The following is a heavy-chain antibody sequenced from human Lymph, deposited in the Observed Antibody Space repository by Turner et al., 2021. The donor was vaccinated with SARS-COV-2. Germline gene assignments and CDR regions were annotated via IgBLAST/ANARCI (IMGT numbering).Heavy chain of an antibody. J-gene: IGHJ4*02. CDR3: AKNEMAMIVVVITLFDY. CDR1: GFTFSSYA. V-gene: IGHV3-23*01. Sequence: EVQLLESGGGLVQPGGSLRLSCAASGFTFSSYAMGWVRQAPGKGLEWVSTISGRGGSTYYADSVKGRFTISRDNSKNTLYLQMNSLRAEDTAVYYCAKNEMAMIVVVITLFDYWGQGTLVTVSS. D-gene: IGHD3-22*01. CDR2: ISGRGGST.